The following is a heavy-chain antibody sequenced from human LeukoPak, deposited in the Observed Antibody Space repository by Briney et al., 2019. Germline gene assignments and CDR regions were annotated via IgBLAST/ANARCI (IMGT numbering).Heavy chain of an antibody. CDR1: GYSFTSYG. V-gene: IGHV1-18*01. CDR3: ARLRPGDPDDSPYLDG. CDR2: ISAYNGNT. Sequence: PGSSVKVSCKASGYSFTSYGITWVRQAPGQGLEWMGRISAYNGNTDYAQKLQGRVTMTTDTSTTTVYMELRSLRTDDTAVYYCARLRPGDPDDSPYLDGWRQAALVTVPS. D-gene: IGHD1-1*01. J-gene: IGHJ4*02.